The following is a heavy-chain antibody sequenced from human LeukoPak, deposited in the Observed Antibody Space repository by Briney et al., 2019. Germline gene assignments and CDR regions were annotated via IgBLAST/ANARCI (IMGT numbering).Heavy chain of an antibody. CDR3: TTDLGYCSSTSCRRLDY. Sequence: TGGSLRLSCAASGFTFSNAWMSWVRQAPGKGLEWVGRIKRKTDGGTTDYAAPVKGRFTISRDDSKNTLYLQMNSLKTEDTAVYYCTTDLGYCSSTSCRRLDYWGQGTLVTVSS. J-gene: IGHJ4*02. CDR2: IKRKTDGGTT. CDR1: GFTFSNAW. D-gene: IGHD2-2*01. V-gene: IGHV3-15*01.